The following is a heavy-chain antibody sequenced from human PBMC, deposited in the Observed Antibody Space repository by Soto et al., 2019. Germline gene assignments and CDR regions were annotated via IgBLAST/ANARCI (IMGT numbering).Heavy chain of an antibody. V-gene: IGHV3-23*01. CDR2: ISGSGGST. CDR1: GFTFNSYA. CDR3: AKGGPSYYDFWSGYHTDY. Sequence: HPGGSLRLSCAASGFTFNSYAMSWVRQAPGKGLEWVSTISGSGGSTYNADSVKGRFTISRDNSKNTLYPQMSSLRAEDTAVYYCAKGGPSYYDFWSGYHTDYWGQGTLGTVSS. D-gene: IGHD3-3*01. J-gene: IGHJ4*02.